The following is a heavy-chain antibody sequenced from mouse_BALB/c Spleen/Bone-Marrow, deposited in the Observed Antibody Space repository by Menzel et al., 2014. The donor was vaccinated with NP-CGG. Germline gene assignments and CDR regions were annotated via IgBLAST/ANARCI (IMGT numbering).Heavy chain of an antibody. V-gene: IGHV5-6-3*01. CDR2: INSDGGST. CDR3: VRGDYGNYVDYFDF. J-gene: IGHJ2*01. CDR1: GFTLSNYG. D-gene: IGHD2-1*01. Sequence: DVMLVESGGGLVQPGGSLKLSCAASGFTLSNYGMSWVRQTPDKRLELVATINSDGGSTYYPDSVKGRFTIYRDTAKNTLYLQMSSLKSEETAMYYCVRGDYGNYVDYFDFWGQGTTLTVSS.